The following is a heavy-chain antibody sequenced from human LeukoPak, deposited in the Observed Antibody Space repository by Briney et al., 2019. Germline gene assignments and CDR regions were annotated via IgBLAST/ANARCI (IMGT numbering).Heavy chain of an antibody. CDR2: INHRGST. D-gene: IGHD3-3*01. J-gene: IGHJ5*02. Sequence: PSETLSLTCAVYGGSFSGYYWSWIRQPPGKGLDWIGEINHRGSTNYNPSLKSRVTMSVDTSKNQFSLKLSSVTAADTAVYYCASIFPQPNQSWFDPWGQGTLVTVSS. V-gene: IGHV4-34*01. CDR3: ASIFPQPNQSWFDP. CDR1: GGSFSGYY.